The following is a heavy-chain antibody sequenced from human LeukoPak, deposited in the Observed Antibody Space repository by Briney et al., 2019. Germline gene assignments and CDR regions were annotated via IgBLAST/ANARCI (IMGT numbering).Heavy chain of an antibody. CDR2: IYSCGST. Sequence: GGSLRLSCAASGFTASSNYMSWVRQAPGKGLEWVSVIYSCGSTYYADSVKGRFTISRDNSKNTLYLQMNSLRAEDTAVYYCAKDRAHKYYYDSSGYYHDAFDIWGQGTMVTVSS. J-gene: IGHJ3*02. CDR3: AKDRAHKYYYDSSGYYHDAFDI. D-gene: IGHD3-22*01. V-gene: IGHV3-66*01. CDR1: GFTASSNY.